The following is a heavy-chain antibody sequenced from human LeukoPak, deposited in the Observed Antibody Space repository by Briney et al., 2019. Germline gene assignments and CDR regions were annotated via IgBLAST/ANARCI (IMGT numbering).Heavy chain of an antibody. CDR3: VKDMKIKAAGYYFDY. Sequence: GGSLRLSCAASGFTFSDYGMHWVRQAPGKGLEWVAVIANDGRDKKYADPVRGRLTISRDNSKNTVYLQMNSLRAEDTAVFYCVKDMKIKAAGYYFDYWGQGTLVTVSS. J-gene: IGHJ4*02. V-gene: IGHV3-30*18. CDR2: IANDGRDK. D-gene: IGHD6-13*01. CDR1: GFTFSDYG.